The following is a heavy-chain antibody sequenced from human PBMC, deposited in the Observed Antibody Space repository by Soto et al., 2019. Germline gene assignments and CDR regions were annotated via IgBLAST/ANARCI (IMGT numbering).Heavy chain of an antibody. CDR2: IKSKVDGGTT. D-gene: IGHD2-8*01. CDR3: VVDCPNGSVYLPIDY. Sequence: GGSLRLSCEASGFSFSSAWMIWVRQAPGKGLEWVGLIKSKVDGGTTDYAAPVTGRFTISRDDSINTLYLQVNSLKTEDTATYYCVVDCPNGSVYLPIDYWGQGTLVTVSS. CDR1: GFSFSSAW. V-gene: IGHV3-15*01. J-gene: IGHJ4*02.